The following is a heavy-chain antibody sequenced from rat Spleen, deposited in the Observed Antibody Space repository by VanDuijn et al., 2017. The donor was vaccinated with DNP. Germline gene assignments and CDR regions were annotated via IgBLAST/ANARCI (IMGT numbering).Heavy chain of an antibody. V-gene: IGHV5-31*01. CDR1: GFTFNNYW. Sequence: EVKLVESGGGLVQPGRSLKLSCAASGFTFNNYWMTWIRQVPGKGLEWVASITTSGGGTYYPDSVKGRFTISRDDAKDTLYLQMNSLRSEDTATYYCASGSYYGYKWFAYWGQGTLVTVSS. J-gene: IGHJ3*01. CDR2: ITTSGGGT. D-gene: IGHD1-6*01. CDR3: ASGSYYGYKWFAY.